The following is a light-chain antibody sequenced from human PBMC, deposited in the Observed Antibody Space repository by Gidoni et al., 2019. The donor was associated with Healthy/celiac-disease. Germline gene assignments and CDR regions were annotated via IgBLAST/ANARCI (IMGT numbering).Light chain of an antibody. V-gene: IGLV3-1*01. Sequence: SSELTPPPPVSVSPGQTASITCSGDKLGAKYACWYQQKPGQSPVLVSYQDSKRPSGIPERFSGSNSGNTATLTISGTQAMDEADYYCQAWSGVFGGGTKLTVL. CDR3: QAWSGV. J-gene: IGLJ2*01. CDR1: KLGAKY. CDR2: QDS.